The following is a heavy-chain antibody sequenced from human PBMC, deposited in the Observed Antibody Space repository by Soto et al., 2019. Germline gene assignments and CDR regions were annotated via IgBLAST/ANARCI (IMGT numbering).Heavy chain of an antibody. CDR2: ITAAGDGT. CDR1: GITFSNYM. V-gene: IGHV3-23*01. Sequence: GGSLRLSCEASGITFSNYMMTWIRQAPGKGLEWVSTITAAGDGTYYADSVKGRFTISRDTSKNTLFLQMNSLRAEDTAVYYCAKDRYGDYGGIDYWGQGTMVTVSS. D-gene: IGHD4-17*01. J-gene: IGHJ4*02. CDR3: AKDRYGDYGGIDY.